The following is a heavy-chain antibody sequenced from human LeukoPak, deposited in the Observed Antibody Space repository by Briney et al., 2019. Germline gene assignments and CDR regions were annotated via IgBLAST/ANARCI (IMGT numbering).Heavy chain of an antibody. CDR3: AKDAFNITKFD. CDR2: ISYDGSNK. J-gene: IGHJ4*02. Sequence: PGRSLRLSCAASGFTFSEYATHWVRQAPGKGLEWVAIISYDGSNKYYADSVKGRFTISRDNSKNTLYLQMNSLRAEDTAVYYCAKDAFNITKFDWGQGTLVTVSS. D-gene: IGHD3-10*02. CDR1: GFTFSEYA. V-gene: IGHV3-30*18.